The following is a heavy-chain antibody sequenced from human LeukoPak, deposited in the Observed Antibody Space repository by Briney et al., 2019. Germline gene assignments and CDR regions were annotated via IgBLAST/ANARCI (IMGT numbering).Heavy chain of an antibody. CDR2: VSYDGINK. CDR3: ARSYGSGSSYSNWFDP. Sequence: GGSLRLSCEASGFTFSTYAFHWVRQAPGKGLEWVAVVSYDGINKYYADSVKGRFTISRDSSKNTVYLQMNSLRAEDTAVYYCARSYGSGSSYSNWFDPWGQGTLVTVSS. J-gene: IGHJ5*02. V-gene: IGHV3-30-3*01. D-gene: IGHD3-10*01. CDR1: GFTFSTYA.